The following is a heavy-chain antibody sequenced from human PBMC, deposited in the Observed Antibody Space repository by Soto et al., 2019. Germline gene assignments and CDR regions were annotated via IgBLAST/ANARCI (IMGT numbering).Heavy chain of an antibody. D-gene: IGHD4-17*01. CDR1: GDSVSSYY. Sequence: SETLSLTCTVSGDSVSSYYWSRIRQSPGKGLEWIGYIYYSGSTKYKPSLKSRVTISVDTSKNQFSLRVSSATAADTAVYYCARHSNRKYGLSYFDYWGLGALVTVYS. V-gene: IGHV4-59*08. CDR2: IYYSGST. CDR3: ARHSNRKYGLSYFDY. J-gene: IGHJ4*02.